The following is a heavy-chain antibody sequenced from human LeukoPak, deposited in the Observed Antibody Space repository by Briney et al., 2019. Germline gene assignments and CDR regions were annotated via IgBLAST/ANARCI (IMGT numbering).Heavy chain of an antibody. D-gene: IGHD1-26*01. J-gene: IGHJ4*02. CDR1: GHTFTSYY. Sequence: ASVKVSCKASGHTFTSYYMHWVRQAPGQGLEWMGIINPSGGSTSYAQKFQGRVTMTRDASTSTVYMELSSLRSEDTAVYYCARDRSGSYSLDYWGQGTLVTVSS. CDR2: INPSGGST. V-gene: IGHV1-46*01. CDR3: ARDRSGSYSLDY.